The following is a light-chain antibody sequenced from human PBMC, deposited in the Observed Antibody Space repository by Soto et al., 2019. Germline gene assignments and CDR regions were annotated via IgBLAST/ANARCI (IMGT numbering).Light chain of an antibody. CDR3: QQRSSWPFT. Sequence: EIVLTQTPVTLSLSPGERATLSCRASQSVSNYLGWYQQKPGQAPRPLIYHASTRATGIPARFSGSGSETDFTLTISGLETEDCAVYVCQQRSSWPFTFGPGTTVDI. CDR2: HAS. CDR1: QSVSNY. J-gene: IGKJ3*01. V-gene: IGKV3-11*01.